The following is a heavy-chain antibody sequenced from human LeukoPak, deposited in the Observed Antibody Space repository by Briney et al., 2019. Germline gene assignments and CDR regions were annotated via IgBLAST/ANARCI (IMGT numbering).Heavy chain of an antibody. D-gene: IGHD3-22*01. V-gene: IGHV4-59*11. CDR1: GASIRSHH. J-gene: IGHJ4*02. CDR3: ARSGDSSAYYSF. Sequence: SETLSLTCTVSGASIRSHHWTWIRQPPGKGLEWIGNVYYVGSTSYSPSLKSRVTISLDTSKNQFSLEMNSVTAADTAVYYCARSGDSSAYYSFRGQGILVTVSS. CDR2: VYYVGST.